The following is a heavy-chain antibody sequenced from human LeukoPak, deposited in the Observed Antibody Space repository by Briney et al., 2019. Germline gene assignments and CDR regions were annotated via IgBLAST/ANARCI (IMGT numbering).Heavy chain of an antibody. Sequence: PGGSLRLSCAASGFTFSSYAMHWVRQAPGKGLEWVAVISYDGSNKYYADSVKGRFTISRDNSKNTLYLQMNSLRAEDTAVYYCARDRGLEHLYYFDYWGQGTLVTVSS. CDR2: ISYDGSNK. CDR1: GFTFSSYA. CDR3: ARDRGLEHLYYFDY. J-gene: IGHJ4*02. V-gene: IGHV3-30-3*01. D-gene: IGHD1/OR15-1a*01.